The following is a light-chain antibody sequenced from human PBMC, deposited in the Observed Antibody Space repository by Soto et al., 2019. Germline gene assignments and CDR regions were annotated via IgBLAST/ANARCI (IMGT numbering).Light chain of an antibody. CDR3: QQYETLPT. J-gene: IGKJ5*01. V-gene: IGKV1-33*01. CDR2: DAS. CDR1: QNINNY. Sequence: DIQMTQSPASLSASVGERAPITCQASQNINNYLNWYQQKPGSAPKLLIYDASNLEAGVPSRCRGSGSGADFTFTISRLQAEDIATYYCQQYETLPTVGQGTRREI.